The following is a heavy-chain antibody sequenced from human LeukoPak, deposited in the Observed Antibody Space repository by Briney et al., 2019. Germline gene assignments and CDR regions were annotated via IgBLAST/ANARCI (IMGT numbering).Heavy chain of an antibody. D-gene: IGHD2-2*01. CDR1: GVSISNYY. CDR3: ARVRYCSTNRCYDREFDN. Sequence: SETLSLTCTVSGVSISNYYWSWIRQPPGKGLEWIGYIYYSGNTNYNPSLKSRVTISVDTSKNQFSLKLNSVTAADTAVYSCARVRYCSTNRCYDREFDNWGQGTLVTVSS. CDR2: IYYSGNT. J-gene: IGHJ4*02. V-gene: IGHV4-59*01.